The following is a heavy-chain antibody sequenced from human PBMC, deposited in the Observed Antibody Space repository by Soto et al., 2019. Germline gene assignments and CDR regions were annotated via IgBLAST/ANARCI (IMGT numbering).Heavy chain of an antibody. D-gene: IGHD2-2*02. CDR1: GGTFSSYA. CDR3: AGGYCSSTSCNTGRYYYGMDV. CDR2: IIPIFGTA. V-gene: IGHV1-69*01. J-gene: IGHJ6*02. Sequence: QLQLVQSGAEVKKPGSSVKVSCKASGGTFSSYAISWVRQAPGQGLEWMGGIIPIFGTANYAQKFQGRVTITADESTSSAYMELSSQRTEDTAVYYCAGGYCSSTSCNTGRYYYGMDVWGQGTKDTVYS.